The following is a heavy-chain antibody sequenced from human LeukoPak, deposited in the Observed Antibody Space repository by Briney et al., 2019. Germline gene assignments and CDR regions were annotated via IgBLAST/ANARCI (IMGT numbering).Heavy chain of an antibody. D-gene: IGHD6-13*01. CDR3: AREAPIAAAGYYYGMDV. V-gene: IGHV4-61*02. J-gene: IGHJ6*02. Sequence: SQTLSLTCTVSGGSISSGSYYWSWIRQPAGKGLEWIGRIYTSGSTNYNPSLKSRVTISVDTSKNQFSLKLSSVTAADTAVYYCAREAPIAAAGYYYGMDVWGQETTVTVSS. CDR2: IYTSGST. CDR1: GGSISSGSYY.